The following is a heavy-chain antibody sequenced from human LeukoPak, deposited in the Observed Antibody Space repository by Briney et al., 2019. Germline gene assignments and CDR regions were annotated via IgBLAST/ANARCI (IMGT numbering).Heavy chain of an antibody. CDR2: IYPGDSDT. D-gene: IGHD5-24*01. Sequence: GGSLKISCKGSGYSFTSYWIGGVRPMPGKGLEWMGIIYPGDSDTRYSPSFQGQVTISADKSISTAYLQWSSLKASDTAMYYCARMKMATITSAWFDYGGQGTLVTVSS. V-gene: IGHV5-51*01. J-gene: IGHJ4*02. CDR3: ARMKMATITSAWFDY. CDR1: GYSFTSYW.